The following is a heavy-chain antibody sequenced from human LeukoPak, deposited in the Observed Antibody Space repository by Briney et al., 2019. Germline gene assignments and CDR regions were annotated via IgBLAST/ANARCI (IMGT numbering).Heavy chain of an antibody. V-gene: IGHV4-59*01. Sequence: SETLSLTCTVSGGSMSGYFWSWIRQPPGKGLEWIGYIYYSGSTNYNPSLKSRVTISVDTSKNQISLKLSSVTAADTAVYYCARSITSSWYGDFQHWGQGTLVTVSS. J-gene: IGHJ1*01. CDR1: GGSMSGYF. D-gene: IGHD6-13*01. CDR2: IYYSGST. CDR3: ARSITSSWYGDFQH.